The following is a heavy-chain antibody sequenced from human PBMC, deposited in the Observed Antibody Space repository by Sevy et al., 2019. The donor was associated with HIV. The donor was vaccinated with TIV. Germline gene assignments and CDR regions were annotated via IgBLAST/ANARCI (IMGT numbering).Heavy chain of an antibody. CDR1: GFTFSSYS. V-gene: IGHV3-21*01. D-gene: IGHD6-13*01. CDR2: ISSSSSYI. CDR3: ARASAAAARWGYFYYGMDV. Sequence: GGSLRLSCAASGFTFSSYSMNWVRQAPGKGLEWVSSISSSSSYIYYADSVKGRFTISRDNAKNSLYLQMNSLRAEDTAVYYCARASAAAARWGYFYYGMDVWGQGTTVTVSS. J-gene: IGHJ6*02.